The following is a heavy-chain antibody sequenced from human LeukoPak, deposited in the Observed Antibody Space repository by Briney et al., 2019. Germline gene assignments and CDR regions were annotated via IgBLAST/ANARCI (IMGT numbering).Heavy chain of an antibody. CDR3: ARDLGSSWYPYYYYMDV. CDR1: GYTFTSYA. J-gene: IGHJ6*03. V-gene: IGHV1-2*02. CDR2: INPNSGGT. D-gene: IGHD6-13*01. Sequence: ASVKVSCKASGYTFTSYAMNWVRQAPGQGLEWMGWINPNSGGTNYAQKFQGRVTMTRDTSISTAYMELSRLRSDDTAVYYCARDLGSSWYPYYYYMDVWGKGTTVTVSS.